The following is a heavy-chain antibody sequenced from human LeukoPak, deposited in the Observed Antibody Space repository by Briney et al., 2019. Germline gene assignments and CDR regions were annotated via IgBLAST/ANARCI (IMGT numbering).Heavy chain of an antibody. CDR1: GGSISSYY. CDR3: ARAFSSGWYPYSIGGLWFDY. CDR2: IYYAGST. V-gene: IGHV4-59*01. Sequence: SETLSLTCTVSGGSISSYYWSWIRQPPGKGLEWIGYIYYAGSTNYNPSLKSRVTISVDTSKNQFSLKLSSVTAADTAVYYCARAFSSGWYPYSIGGLWFDYWGQGTLVTVSS. J-gene: IGHJ4*02. D-gene: IGHD6-19*01.